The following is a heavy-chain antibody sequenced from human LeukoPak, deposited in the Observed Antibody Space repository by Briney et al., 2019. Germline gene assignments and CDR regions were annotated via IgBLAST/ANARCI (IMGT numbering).Heavy chain of an antibody. J-gene: IGHJ4*02. CDR3: ARSRTTVTTPFDY. CDR1: GGSISSYY. D-gene: IGHD4-17*01. V-gene: IGHV4-59*01. Sequence: SETLPLTCTVSGGSISSYYWSWIRQPPGKGLEWIGYIYYSGSTNYNPSLKSRVTISVDTSKNQFSLKLSSVTAADTAVYYCARSRTTVTTPFDYWGQGTLVTVSS. CDR2: IYYSGST.